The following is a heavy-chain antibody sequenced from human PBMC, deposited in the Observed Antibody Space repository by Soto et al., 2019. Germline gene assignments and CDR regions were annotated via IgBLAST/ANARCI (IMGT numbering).Heavy chain of an antibody. D-gene: IGHD5-12*01. Sequence: QVQLQESGPGLVKPSETLSLTCTVSGGSISSYYWSWIRQPPGKGLEWIGYIYYSGSTNYNPSLKSRVTISVDTSKTQFSLKLSSVTAADTAVYYCASRGLAMSTEYSGYDVWDYFDYWGQGTLVTVSS. CDR2: IYYSGST. CDR3: ASRGLAMSTEYSGYDVWDYFDY. CDR1: GGSISSYY. V-gene: IGHV4-59*08. J-gene: IGHJ4*02.